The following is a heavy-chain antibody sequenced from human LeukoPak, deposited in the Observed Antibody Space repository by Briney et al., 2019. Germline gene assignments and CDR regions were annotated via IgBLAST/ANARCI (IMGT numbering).Heavy chain of an antibody. Sequence: SVKVSCKASGGTFISYAISWVRQAPGQGLEWMGGIIPIFGTANYAQKFQGRVTITADESTSTAYMELSSLRSEDTAVYYCARVGCSGGSCYSGQLYYYYGVDVWGQGTTVTVSS. V-gene: IGHV1-69*13. CDR3: ARVGCSGGSCYSGQLYYYYGVDV. J-gene: IGHJ6*02. CDR2: IIPIFGTA. CDR1: GGTFISYA. D-gene: IGHD2-15*01.